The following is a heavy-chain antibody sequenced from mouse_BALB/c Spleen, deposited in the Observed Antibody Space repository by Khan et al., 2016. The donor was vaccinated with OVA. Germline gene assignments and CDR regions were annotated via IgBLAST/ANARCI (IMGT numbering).Heavy chain of an antibody. CDR2: INTYTGEP. D-gene: IGHD6-2*01. V-gene: IGHV9-1*02. CDR1: GYTFTNYG. J-gene: IGHJ1*01. CDR3: ARISSYWYSDV. Sequence: QLQLVQSGPELKKPGETVKISCKASGYTFTNYGMNWVKQAPGKGLKWMGWINTYTGEPTYADDFKGRFVFSLETSASTAYFQISNLKNEDMTTDYCARISSYWYSDVWGAGTTVTVSA.